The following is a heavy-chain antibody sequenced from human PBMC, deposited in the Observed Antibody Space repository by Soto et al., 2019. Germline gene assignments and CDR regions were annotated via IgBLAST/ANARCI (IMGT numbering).Heavy chain of an antibody. Sequence: QVQLVQSGAEVKKPGASVRVSCKASGYTFSNYYMHWVRQAPGQGHEWMGIINPSGGSTTYAQKFQGRXXMXRXKSTSTVYMELSSLRSEDTAVYYCVRYDYNGYYFDYWGQGTLVTVSS. D-gene: IGHD4-4*01. CDR1: GYTFSNYY. V-gene: IGHV1-46*01. CDR2: INPSGGST. CDR3: VRYDYNGYYFDY. J-gene: IGHJ4*02.